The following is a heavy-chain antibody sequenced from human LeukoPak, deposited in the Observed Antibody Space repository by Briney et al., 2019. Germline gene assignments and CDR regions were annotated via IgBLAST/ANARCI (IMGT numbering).Heavy chain of an antibody. CDR3: ARDQGEAGGDYYDSSGYYYSFDY. J-gene: IGHJ4*02. Sequence: ASMKVSCKASGYTFTSYGISWVRQAPGQELEWMGWISAYNGNTNYAQKLQGRVTMTTDTSTSTAYMDLRSLRSDDTAVYYCARDQGEAGGDYYDSSGYYYSFDYWGQGTLVTVSS. D-gene: IGHD3-22*01. CDR1: GYTFTSYG. CDR2: ISAYNGNT. V-gene: IGHV1-18*01.